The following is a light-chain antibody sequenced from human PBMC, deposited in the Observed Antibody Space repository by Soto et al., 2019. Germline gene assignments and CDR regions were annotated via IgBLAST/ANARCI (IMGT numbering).Light chain of an antibody. Sequence: EVVLTQSPGTLSLSPGERATLSCRASQSVSGSYIAWDQQKPGQAPRLLIYGASNRATGIPDRFSGSGSGTDFTLTISRLEPEDFAVFYCQQYVTTPLTFGGGTKVEIK. CDR2: GAS. CDR1: QSVSGSY. CDR3: QQYVTTPLT. V-gene: IGKV3-20*01. J-gene: IGKJ4*01.